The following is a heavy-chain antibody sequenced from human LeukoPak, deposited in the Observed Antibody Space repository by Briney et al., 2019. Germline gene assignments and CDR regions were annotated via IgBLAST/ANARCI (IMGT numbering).Heavy chain of an antibody. V-gene: IGHV3-23*01. Sequence: GGSLRLSCAASGFTFSGYAMSWVRQAPGKGLEWVSGISGSGGSTYYADSVKGRFIISRDNSKNTLYLQMSSLRAEDTAVYYCAKTYTSSRAHYYYYYYMGVWGKGTTVTISS. CDR3: AKTYTSSRAHYYYYYYMGV. D-gene: IGHD6-13*01. CDR2: ISGSGGST. J-gene: IGHJ6*03. CDR1: GFTFSGYA.